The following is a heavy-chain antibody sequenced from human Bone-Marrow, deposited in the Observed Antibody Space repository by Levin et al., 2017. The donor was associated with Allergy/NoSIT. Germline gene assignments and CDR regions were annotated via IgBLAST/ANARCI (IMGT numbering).Heavy chain of an antibody. Sequence: GGSLRLSCAASGFTFSKYAMNWVRQAPGKGLEWVAAIGGSDDRTYYADSVKGHFIISRDNSKNTLYLQMSRLSAEDTAVYFCAKAADDYLWGSWRRFFDSWGQGTRVTVSS. V-gene: IGHV3-23*01. CDR1: GFTFSKYA. D-gene: IGHD3-16*01. J-gene: IGHJ4*02. CDR2: IGGSDDRT. CDR3: AKAADDYLWGSWRRFFDS.